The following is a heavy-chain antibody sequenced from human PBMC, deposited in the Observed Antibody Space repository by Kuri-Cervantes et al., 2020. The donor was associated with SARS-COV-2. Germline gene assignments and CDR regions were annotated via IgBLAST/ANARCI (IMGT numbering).Heavy chain of an antibody. Sequence: ESLKISCTVSGGSISSSSYYWGWIRQPPGKGLEWIGSIYYSGSTSYKPSLKTRATISLDTSKNQFSLNLRSVTAADTAVYFCAKNPFPEVGNTGWAFDIWGQGTVVTVSS. CDR2: IYYSGST. V-gene: IGHV4-39*07. CDR1: GGSISSSSYY. J-gene: IGHJ3*02. D-gene: IGHD1-14*01. CDR3: AKNPFPEVGNTGWAFDI.